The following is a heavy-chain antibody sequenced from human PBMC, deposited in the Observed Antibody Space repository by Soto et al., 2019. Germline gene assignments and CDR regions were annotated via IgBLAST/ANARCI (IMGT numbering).Heavy chain of an antibody. CDR2: ISPYTDDP. CDR1: GNTFTNFA. J-gene: IGHJ5*02. Sequence: QGQLVQSGVEVKKPGASVKVSCSASGNTFTNFAVTWVRQAPGQGLEWMGWISPYTDDPSYAQKFQGRVTITIDTSTSTAYLDLRSLTSDDTAVYYCATVIPGAEAWFHAWGEGTLVTVSS. D-gene: IGHD2-2*01. CDR3: ATVIPGAEAWFHA. V-gene: IGHV1-18*01.